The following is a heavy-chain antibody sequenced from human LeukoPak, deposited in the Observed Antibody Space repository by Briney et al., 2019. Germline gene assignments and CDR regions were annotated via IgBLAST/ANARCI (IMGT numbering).Heavy chain of an antibody. Sequence: GESLKISCKGSGYNFLDYWIGWVRQVPGKGLEWMGIIYPGDSDTRYSPSFQGQVTISADKSISTAYLQWSSLKASDTAMYYCARQSSYFDWLLGHAFDIWGQGTMVTVSS. D-gene: IGHD3-9*01. CDR2: IYPGDSDT. V-gene: IGHV5-51*01. CDR1: GYNFLDYW. CDR3: ARQSSYFDWLLGHAFDI. J-gene: IGHJ3*02.